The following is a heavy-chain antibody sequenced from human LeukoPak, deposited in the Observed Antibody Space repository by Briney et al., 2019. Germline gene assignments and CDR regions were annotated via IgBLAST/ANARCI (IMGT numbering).Heavy chain of an antibody. CDR1: GLTVSSTY. Sequence: GGSLRLSCAASGLTVSSTYMSWVRQAPGKGLEWVSFIYIGDNPHYADSVKGRFTISRHNSKNTLYLQMNSLRAEDTAVYYCARVRPWVFDYWGQGTLVTVSS. CDR3: ARVRPWVFDY. CDR2: IYIGDNP. J-gene: IGHJ4*02. V-gene: IGHV3-53*04.